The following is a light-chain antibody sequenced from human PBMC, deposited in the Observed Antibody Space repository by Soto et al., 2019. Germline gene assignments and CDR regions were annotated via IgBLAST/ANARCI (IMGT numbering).Light chain of an antibody. Sequence: EIVMTQSPATLSVSPGERATLSCRASQSVSSNLAWYQQKPGQAPRLLIYGASTRATVIPARFSGSGSGTEFTLTISSLQSEDFAVYYCQQYNKLSRTFGQGTKVEIK. CDR1: QSVSSN. CDR2: GAS. CDR3: QQYNKLSRT. V-gene: IGKV3-15*01. J-gene: IGKJ1*01.